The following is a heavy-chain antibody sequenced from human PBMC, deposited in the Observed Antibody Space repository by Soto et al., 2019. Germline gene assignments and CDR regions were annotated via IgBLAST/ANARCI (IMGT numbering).Heavy chain of an antibody. Sequence: ASVKVSCKASGFPFSIYDITWARQVPGKGLEWLGWISGHSGDTIYTLSLRDRVSMTTDPSTGTAYLELRSLTSDDTAVYFCARPRPDSYNPRAVPFDIWGQGTTVTVSS. CDR2: ISGHSGDT. J-gene: IGHJ3*02. V-gene: IGHV1-18*01. CDR1: GFPFSIYD. CDR3: ARPRPDSYNPRAVPFDI. D-gene: IGHD3-10*01.